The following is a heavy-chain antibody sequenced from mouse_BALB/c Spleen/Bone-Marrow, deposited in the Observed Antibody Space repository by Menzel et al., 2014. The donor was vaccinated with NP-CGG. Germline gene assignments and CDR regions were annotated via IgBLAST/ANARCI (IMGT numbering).Heavy chain of an antibody. CDR2: IYPGDGDT. CDR3: ARPGVPFYAMDY. Sequence: QVQLKHSGAELVRPGSSVKISCKASGYAFSNCWMNWVKQRPGQGLEWIGQIYPGDGDTNYNGKFKGKATLTADKSSSTAYMQLSSLTSEDSAVYFCARPGVPFYAMDYWGQGTSVTVSS. CDR1: GYAFSNCW. V-gene: IGHV1-80*01. J-gene: IGHJ4*01.